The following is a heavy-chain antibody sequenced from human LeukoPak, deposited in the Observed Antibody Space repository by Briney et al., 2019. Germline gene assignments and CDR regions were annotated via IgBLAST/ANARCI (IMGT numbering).Heavy chain of an antibody. CDR3: ARDYGDYFRWFDP. CDR2: IYYSGIT. V-gene: IGHV4-59*12. J-gene: IGHJ5*02. CDR1: GGSISSYY. D-gene: IGHD4-17*01. Sequence: PSETLSLTCTVSGGSISSYYGSWIRQPPGKGLEWIAYIYYSGITYYNPSLKSRVNISMDTSKNQFSLSVPSVPAADTAVYFCARDYGDYFRWFDPWGQGTLVPVSS.